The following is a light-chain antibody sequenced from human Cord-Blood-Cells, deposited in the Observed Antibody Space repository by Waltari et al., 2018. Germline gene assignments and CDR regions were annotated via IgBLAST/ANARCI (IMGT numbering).Light chain of an antibody. V-gene: IGLV2-8*01. CDR2: EVS. CDR3: SSYAGGYV. CDR1: SSDVVGYNS. J-gene: IGLJ1*01. Sequence: QSALTQPPPASGSPGQSVTISCTRTSSDVVGYNSVSWCQQHPGKAPKLMIYEVSKRPSGVTDRFSGSKSGNTASLTVSGLQAEDEADYYCSSYAGGYVFGTGTKVTVL.